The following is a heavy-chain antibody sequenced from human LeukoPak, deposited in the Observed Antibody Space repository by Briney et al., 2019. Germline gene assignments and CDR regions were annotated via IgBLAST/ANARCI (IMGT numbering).Heavy chain of an antibody. Sequence: GGSLRLSCVASGFTFSSYWMSWVRQAPGKGLEWVANIKQDGSEKYYVDSVKGRFTISRDNAKNSLYLQMNSLRAEDTAVYYCARAPYSGYDFDYWGQGTLVTVSS. CDR1: GFTFSSYW. J-gene: IGHJ4*02. D-gene: IGHD5-12*01. CDR2: IKQDGSEK. V-gene: IGHV3-7*01. CDR3: ARAPYSGYDFDY.